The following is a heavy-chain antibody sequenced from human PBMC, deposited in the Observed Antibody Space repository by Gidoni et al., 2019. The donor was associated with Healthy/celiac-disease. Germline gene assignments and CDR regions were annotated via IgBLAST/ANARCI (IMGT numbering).Heavy chain of an antibody. D-gene: IGHD2-2*01. V-gene: IGHV3-7*03. CDR1: GFTFSSYW. CDR3: AREEGEVPAADDAFDI. CDR2: IKQDGSEK. Sequence: EVQLVESGGGLVQPGGSLRLSCAASGFTFSSYWMSWVRQAPGKGLEWVANIKQDGSEKYYVDSVKGRFTISRDNAKNSLYLQMNSLRAEDTAVYYCAREEGEVPAADDAFDIWGQGTMVTVSS. J-gene: IGHJ3*02.